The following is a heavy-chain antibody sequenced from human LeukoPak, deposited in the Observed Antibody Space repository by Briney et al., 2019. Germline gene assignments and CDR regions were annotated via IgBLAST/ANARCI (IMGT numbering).Heavy chain of an antibody. Sequence: PGGSLRLSCAASGFTFSSYWMSWVRQAPGKGLEWVANIKEDGSEKRDVDSVKGRFTISRDNAKNSLYLQMNSLRVEDTAVYYCARRSGIAVAGAFDYWGQGTLVTVSS. V-gene: IGHV3-7*03. CDR1: GFTFSSYW. J-gene: IGHJ4*02. D-gene: IGHD6-19*01. CDR3: ARRSGIAVAGAFDY. CDR2: IKEDGSEK.